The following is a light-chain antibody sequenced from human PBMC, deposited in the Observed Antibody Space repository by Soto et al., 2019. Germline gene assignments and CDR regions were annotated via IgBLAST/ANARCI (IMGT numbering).Light chain of an antibody. CDR2: GAS. V-gene: IGKV3-15*01. J-gene: IGKJ2*01. CDR1: QSISNN. CDR3: QQYNNWPYT. Sequence: EIVMTQSPDTLSLSPGESATLSCRARQSISNNLSWYQQKPGPAPRLLIYGASTRTSGIPARFSGSGSGTEFTLTISSLQYEDFAVYYCQQYNNWPYTFAQGTKLEIK.